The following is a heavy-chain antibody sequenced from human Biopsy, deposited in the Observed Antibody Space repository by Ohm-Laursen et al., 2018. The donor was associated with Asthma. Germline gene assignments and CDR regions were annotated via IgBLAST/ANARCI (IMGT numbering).Heavy chain of an antibody. CDR2: IYYSGST. D-gene: IGHD2-2*01. CDR3: SRRAPPGILVPPVVGGMGV. V-gene: IGHV4-59*07. CDR1: GGSISSYY. Sequence: SDTLSLTCSVSGGSISSYYWSWIRQPPGKGLEWIGDIYYSGSTNYNPSLKSRVTISVDTSKSQFSLKLSSVTAEDTAVYYWSRRAPPGILVPPVVGGMGVWGQGTTVTVSS. J-gene: IGHJ6*02.